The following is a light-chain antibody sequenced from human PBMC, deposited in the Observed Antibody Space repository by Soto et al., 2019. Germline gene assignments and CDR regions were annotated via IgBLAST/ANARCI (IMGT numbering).Light chain of an antibody. V-gene: IGKV1-5*03. CDR2: RVS. CDR1: QSIPIL. J-gene: IGKJ1*01. CDR3: QQYHTFSLT. Sequence: DIQMTQSPSTLSASVGDRVTITCRASQSIPILLAWYQQKPGKAPKLLIQRVSILESGVPSRFSGSGSGTEFTLTISSLQPDDFATYYCQQYHTFSLTFGQGTKVDIK.